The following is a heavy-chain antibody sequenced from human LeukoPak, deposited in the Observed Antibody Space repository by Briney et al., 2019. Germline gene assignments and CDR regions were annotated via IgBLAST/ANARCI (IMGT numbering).Heavy chain of an antibody. CDR1: GFTFSSYE. D-gene: IGHD3-22*01. V-gene: IGHV3-48*03. CDR2: ISSSGSTI. CDR3: ARGHYDSSGYYRSFDY. Sequence: GGSLRLSCAASGFTFSSYEMNWVRQAPGQGLEWVSYISSSGSTIYYADSVKGRFTISRDNAKNSLYLQMNSLRAEDTAVYYCARGHYDSSGYYRSFDYWGQGTLVTVSS. J-gene: IGHJ4*02.